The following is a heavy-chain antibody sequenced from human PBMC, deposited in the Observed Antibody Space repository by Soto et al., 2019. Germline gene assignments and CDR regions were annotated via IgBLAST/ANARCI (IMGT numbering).Heavy chain of an antibody. CDR3: ARVWRSGWYFDL. Sequence: GGSLRLSCAASGFTFSSYEMNWVRQAPGKGLEWVSYISSSGSTIYYADSVKGRFTISRDNAKNSLYLQMNSLRAEDTAVYYCARVWRSGWYFDLWGRGTLVTVSS. V-gene: IGHV3-48*03. J-gene: IGHJ2*01. CDR1: GFTFSSYE. CDR2: ISSSGSTI. D-gene: IGHD3-10*01.